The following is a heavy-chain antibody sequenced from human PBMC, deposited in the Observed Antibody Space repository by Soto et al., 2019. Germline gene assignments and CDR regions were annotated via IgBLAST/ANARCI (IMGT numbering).Heavy chain of an antibody. J-gene: IGHJ5*02. CDR3: ARNLYNWNYLKDPWLDP. D-gene: IGHD1-1*01. V-gene: IGHV1-3*01. CDR1: VYTFTSYA. CDR2: INAGNGNT. Sequence: ASVTVSCTSSVYTFTSYAIHWVRPAPGQRLEWMGWINAGNGNTKYSQKFQGRVTITRDTSASTAYMELSSLRSEDTAVYYCARNLYNWNYLKDPWLDPWGQGTLVTVSS.